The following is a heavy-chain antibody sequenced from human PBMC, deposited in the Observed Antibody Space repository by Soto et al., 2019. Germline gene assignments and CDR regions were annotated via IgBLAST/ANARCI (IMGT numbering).Heavy chain of an antibody. D-gene: IGHD1-20*01. CDR1: GFTFSSYS. CDR3: ARERITPNWFDP. Sequence: GSLRLSCAASGFTFSSYSMNWVRQAPGKGLEWVSSISSSSSYIYYADSVKGRFTISRDNAKNSLYLQMNSLRAEDTAVYYCARERITPNWFDPWGQGTLVTVSS. V-gene: IGHV3-21*01. J-gene: IGHJ5*02. CDR2: ISSSSSYI.